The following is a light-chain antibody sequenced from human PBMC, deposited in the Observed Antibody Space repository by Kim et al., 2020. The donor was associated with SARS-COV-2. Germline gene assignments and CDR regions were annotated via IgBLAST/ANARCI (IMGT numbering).Light chain of an antibody. V-gene: IGKV3-20*01. CDR3: QHYGYSLWT. CDR2: GAS. J-gene: IGKJ1*01. CDR1: QTISSAY. Sequence: SPGERALLSCRASQTISSAYLAWYQRKPGQAPRLLIYGASSRATGIPDRFSGSGSGTDFTLAISGLEPEDFAVYYCQHYGYSLWTFGQGTKVDIK.